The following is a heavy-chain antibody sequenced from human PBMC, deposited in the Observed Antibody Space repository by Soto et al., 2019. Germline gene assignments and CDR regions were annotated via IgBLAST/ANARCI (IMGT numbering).Heavy chain of an antibody. V-gene: IGHV3-23*01. CDR3: ALDLRYSYGYDAFDI. CDR2: ISGSGGST. CDR1: GFTFSSYA. D-gene: IGHD5-18*01. Sequence: GGSLRLSCAASGFTFSSYAMSWVRQAPGKGLEWVSAISGSGGSTYYADSVKGRFTISRDNSKNTLYLQMNSLRAEDTAVCYCALDLRYSYGYDAFDIWGQGTMVTVSS. J-gene: IGHJ3*02.